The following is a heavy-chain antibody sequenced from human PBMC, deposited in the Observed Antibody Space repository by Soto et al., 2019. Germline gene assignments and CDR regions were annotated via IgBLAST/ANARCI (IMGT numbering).Heavy chain of an antibody. CDR3: ARDSGGLLWFGEFP. J-gene: IGHJ5*02. CDR1: GFTFSSYW. D-gene: IGHD3-10*01. Sequence: LRLSCAASGFTFSSYWMSWVRQAPGKGLEWVANIKQDGSEKYYVDSVKGRFTISRDNAKNSLYLQMNSLRAEDTAVYYCARDSGGLLWFGEFPWGQGTLVTVSS. CDR2: IKQDGSEK. V-gene: IGHV3-7*01.